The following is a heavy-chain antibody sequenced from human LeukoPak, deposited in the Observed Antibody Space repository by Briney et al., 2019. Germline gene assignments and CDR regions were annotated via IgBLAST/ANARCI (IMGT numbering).Heavy chain of an antibody. Sequence: GGSLRLSCAASGFTFSSYGMHWVRQAPGKGLEWVAFIRYDGSNKYYADSVKGRFTISRDNSKNTLYLQMNSLRAEDTAMYYCAKEGEHPPYYYYMDVWGKGTTVTVSS. CDR3: AKEGEHPPYYYYMDV. CDR2: IRYDGSNK. V-gene: IGHV3-30*02. J-gene: IGHJ6*03. D-gene: IGHD1/OR15-1a*01. CDR1: GFTFSSYG.